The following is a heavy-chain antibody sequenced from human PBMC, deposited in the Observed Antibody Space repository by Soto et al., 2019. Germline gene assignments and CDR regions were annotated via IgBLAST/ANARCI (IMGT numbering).Heavy chain of an antibody. CDR2: IYYSGST. J-gene: IGHJ6*03. CDR3: AMTTYGDYGYYYYMDV. CDR1: GGSISSYY. V-gene: IGHV4-59*08. D-gene: IGHD4-17*01. Sequence: SETLSLTCTVSGGSISSYYWSWIRQPPGKGLEWIGYIYYSGSTNYNPSLKSRVTISVDTSKNQFSLKLSSVTAADTAVYYCAMTTYGDYGYYYYMDVWGKGTKVTVSS.